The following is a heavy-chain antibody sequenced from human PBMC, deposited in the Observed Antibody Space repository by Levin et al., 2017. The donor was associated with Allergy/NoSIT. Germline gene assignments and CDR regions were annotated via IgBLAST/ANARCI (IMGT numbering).Heavy chain of an antibody. CDR1: GGRIHSNDHF. CDR2: MHSSGSA. CDR3: TRSLETAMAPYYVDS. V-gene: IGHV4-39*07. D-gene: IGHD5-18*01. Sequence: SPTLSLLCSVSGGRIHSNDHFWGWVRQPPGRGLEWIGSMHSSGSAYYSPSLRSRATLSIDTSKNEVSLRLTSVTAADTAMYYCTRSLETAMAPYYVDSWGQGTLVSVSS. J-gene: IGHJ5*01.